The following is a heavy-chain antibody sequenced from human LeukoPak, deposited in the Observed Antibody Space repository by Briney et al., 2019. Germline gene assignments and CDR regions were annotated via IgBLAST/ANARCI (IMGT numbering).Heavy chain of an antibody. CDR3: ARDAGYYYDVYYFDY. CDR1: GFPFSSYW. CDR2: ISRSGSYI. V-gene: IGHV3-21*01. Sequence: GGSLRLSCVASGFPFSSYWMTWVRQAPGKGLEWVSSISRSGSYIYYADSVKGRFTISRDNAKNSLYLQMNSLRAEDTAVYYCARDAGYYYDVYYFDYWGQGTQVTVSS. J-gene: IGHJ4*02. D-gene: IGHD3-22*01.